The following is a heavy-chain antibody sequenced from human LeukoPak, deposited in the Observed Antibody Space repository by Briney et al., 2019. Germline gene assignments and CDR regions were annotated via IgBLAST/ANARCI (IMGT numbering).Heavy chain of an antibody. D-gene: IGHD4-11*01. CDR3: ATQRHPIDYSNPYYYYYYMDV. V-gene: IGHV4-30-4*01. Sequence: PSQTLSLTCTVSGGSISSGDYYWSWIRQPPGKGLEWIGYIYYSGSTYYNPSLKSRVTISVDTSKNQFSLKLSSVTAADTAVYYCATQRHPIDYSNPYYYYYYMDVWGKGTTVTVSS. CDR2: IYYSGST. J-gene: IGHJ6*03. CDR1: GGSISSGDYY.